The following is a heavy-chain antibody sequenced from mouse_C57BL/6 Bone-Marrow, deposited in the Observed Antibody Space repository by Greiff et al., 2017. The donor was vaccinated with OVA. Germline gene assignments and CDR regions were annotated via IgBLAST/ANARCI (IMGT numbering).Heavy chain of an antibody. J-gene: IGHJ4*01. V-gene: IGHV2-2*01. CDR3: ARTVYYDYDGVFYYAMDY. Sequence: QVTLKESGPGLVQPSQSLSITCTVSGFSLTSYGVHWVRQSPGKGLEWLGVIWSGGSTDYNAAFISRLSISKDNSKSQVFFKMNSLQADDTAIYYCARTVYYDYDGVFYYAMDYWGQGTTVTVSS. CDR2: IWSGGST. CDR1: GFSLTSYG. D-gene: IGHD2-4*01.